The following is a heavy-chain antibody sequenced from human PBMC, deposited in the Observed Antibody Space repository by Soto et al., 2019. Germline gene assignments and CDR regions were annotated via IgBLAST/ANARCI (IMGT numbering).Heavy chain of an antibody. D-gene: IGHD3-10*01. V-gene: IGHV1-69*13. CDR1: GGTFSSYA. CDR3: AREQTQFARPDYGMDV. CDR2: IIPIFGTA. Sequence: ASVKVSCKASGGTFSSYAISWVRQAPGQGLEWMGGIIPIFGTANYAQKFQGRVTITADESTSTAYMELSSLRSEDTAVYYCAREQTQFARPDYGMDVWGQGTTVTVS. J-gene: IGHJ6*02.